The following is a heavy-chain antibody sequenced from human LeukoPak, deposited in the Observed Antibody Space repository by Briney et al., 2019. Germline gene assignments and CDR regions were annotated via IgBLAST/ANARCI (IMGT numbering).Heavy chain of an antibody. CDR1: GYTLTELS. CDR3: ATTEYKNCGGDCYSIPTD. Sequence: GASVKVSCKVSGYTLTELSMHWVRQAPGKGLEWMGGFDPEDGETIYAQKFQGRVTMTEDTSTDTAYMELSSLRSEDTAVYYCATTEYKNCGGDCYSIPTDWGQGTLVTASS. V-gene: IGHV1-24*01. CDR2: FDPEDGET. D-gene: IGHD2-21*02. J-gene: IGHJ4*02.